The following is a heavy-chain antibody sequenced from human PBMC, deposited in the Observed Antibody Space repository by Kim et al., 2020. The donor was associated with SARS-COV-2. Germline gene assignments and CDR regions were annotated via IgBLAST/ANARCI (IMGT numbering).Heavy chain of an antibody. D-gene: IGHD2-21*02. Sequence: PSLTSRVNISVDTSKNQFSLKLSSVTAADTAVYYCARSPLFVVVTDTIDYWGQGTLVTVSS. J-gene: IGHJ4*02. CDR3: ARSPLFVVVTDTIDY. V-gene: IGHV4-39*07.